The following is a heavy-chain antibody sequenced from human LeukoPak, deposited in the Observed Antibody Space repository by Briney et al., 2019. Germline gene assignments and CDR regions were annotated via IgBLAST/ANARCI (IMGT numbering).Heavy chain of an antibody. D-gene: IGHD5-12*01. Sequence: ASVKVSCKASGYTITGYYMHWVRQAPGQGLEWMGWINPNTGGTNYVQKFQGKVTMTRDTSINTAYMELSRLRSDDTAVYYCARGGAGSGYGFDYWGQGTLVTASS. CDR3: ARGGAGSGYGFDY. CDR2: INPNTGGT. J-gene: IGHJ4*02. CDR1: GYTITGYY. V-gene: IGHV1-2*02.